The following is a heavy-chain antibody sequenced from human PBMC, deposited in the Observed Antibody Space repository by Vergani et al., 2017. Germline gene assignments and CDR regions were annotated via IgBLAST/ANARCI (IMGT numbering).Heavy chain of an antibody. CDR2: INNNSGAT. V-gene: IGHV1-2*02. D-gene: IGHD2-2*01. CDR1: GYTFSDHH. Sequence: QVQLVQSGAEVKKPGASLKVSCKASGYTFSDHHLHWVRQAPGHGLEWVGWINNNSGATKLAQKFQGRVTMGTATSISTGYMELSSLRSDDTAVYFCARLARVVVPAARPLDLWGQGTLITVSS. J-gene: IGHJ4*02. CDR3: ARLARVVVPAARPLDL.